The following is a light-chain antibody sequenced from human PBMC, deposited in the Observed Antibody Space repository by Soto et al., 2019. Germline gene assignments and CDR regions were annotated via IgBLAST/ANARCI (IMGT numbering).Light chain of an antibody. CDR3: GAWDSSLNVYV. CDR1: ASNIGNDY. Sequence: QSVLTQPPSVSAAPGHKVTISCSGTASNIGNDYVSWYQQLTGEAPQLLIYDNNRRPSGIPDRFSGSRSDTSATLGITGLQTGDEADYYCGAWDSSLNVYVFGTGTKV. J-gene: IGLJ1*01. V-gene: IGLV1-51*01. CDR2: DNN.